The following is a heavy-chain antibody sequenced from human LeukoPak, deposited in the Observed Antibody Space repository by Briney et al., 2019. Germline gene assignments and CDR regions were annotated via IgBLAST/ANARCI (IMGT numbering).Heavy chain of an antibody. CDR2: ISNDNGIT. V-gene: IGHV1-18*01. CDR3: ARGGFDYYGTGRAFDV. Sequence: ASVKVSCKTSGYSFPTYGISWVRQAPGQGLEWMGWISNDNGITNYAPQFQGRVTLDTETYTSTAYMELRNLKSDDTAVYYCARGGFDYYGTGRAFDVWGQGTLVTVSS. D-gene: IGHD3-10*01. J-gene: IGHJ4*02. CDR1: GYSFPTYG.